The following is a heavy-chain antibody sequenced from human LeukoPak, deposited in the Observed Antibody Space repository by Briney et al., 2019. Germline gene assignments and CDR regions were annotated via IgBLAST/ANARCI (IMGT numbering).Heavy chain of an antibody. J-gene: IGHJ3*02. CDR3: AREDGDAFDI. Sequence: GGSLRLSCAASGFTFSSYEMDWVRRAPGKGLEWVSYIGSSGGSRYYADSVKGRFTRSRDNAKNSLYLQMNSLRVEDTAVYYCAREDGDAFDIWGQGTVVSVSS. CDR1: GFTFSSYE. D-gene: IGHD5-24*01. CDR2: IGSSGGSR. V-gene: IGHV3-48*03.